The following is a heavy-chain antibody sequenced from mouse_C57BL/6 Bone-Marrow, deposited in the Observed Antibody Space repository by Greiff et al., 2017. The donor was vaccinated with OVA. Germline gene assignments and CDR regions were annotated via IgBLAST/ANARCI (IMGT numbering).Heavy chain of an antibody. J-gene: IGHJ4*01. CDR3: ARGVTMDY. D-gene: IGHD2-1*01. Sequence: VQLQQSGAELVRPGTSVKMSCKASGYTFTNYWIGWAKQRPGHGLEWIGDIYPGGGYTNYNEKFKGKATLTADKSSSTAYMQFSSLTSDDSAIYYCARGVTMDYWGQGTSVTGSS. CDR2: IYPGGGYT. CDR1: GYTFTNYW. V-gene: IGHV1-63*01.